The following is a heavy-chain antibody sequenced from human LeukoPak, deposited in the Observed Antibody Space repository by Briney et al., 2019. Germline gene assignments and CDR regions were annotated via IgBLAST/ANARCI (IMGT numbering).Heavy chain of an antibody. Sequence: GGSLRLSCAASGFSFDDYGMSWVRQAPGKGLEWLSGINWKTGATGYSDSVKGRFTISKDHTKNSLYLQMNSLRAEDTAVYYCAKDHVGTWSALDYWGQGTLVTVSS. CDR2: INWKTGAT. V-gene: IGHV3-20*04. CDR1: GFSFDDYG. D-gene: IGHD6-13*01. CDR3: AKDHVGTWSALDY. J-gene: IGHJ4*02.